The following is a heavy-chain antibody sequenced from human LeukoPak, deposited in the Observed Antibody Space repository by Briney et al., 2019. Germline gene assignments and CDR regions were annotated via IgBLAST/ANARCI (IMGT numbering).Heavy chain of an antibody. D-gene: IGHD1-26*01. Sequence: PGGSLRLSCAASGFTFSAYWMHWVRQAPGKGLVWVSRINSDESSTSYADSVKGRFTISRDNAKNSLYLQMNSLRAEDTAVYYCARDQVTGSYYERIRASPFDYWGQGTLVTVSS. CDR1: GFTFSAYW. J-gene: IGHJ4*02. V-gene: IGHV3-74*01. CDR3: ARDQVTGSYYERIRASPFDY. CDR2: INSDESST.